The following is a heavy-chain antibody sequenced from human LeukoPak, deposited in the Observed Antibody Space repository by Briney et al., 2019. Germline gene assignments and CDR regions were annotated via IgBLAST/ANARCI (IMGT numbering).Heavy chain of an antibody. CDR1: GFTFSSYG. Sequence: GGSLRLSCAASGFTFSSYGMHWVRQAPGKGLKGVAVIWYDGSNKYYADSVKGRFTISRDNSKNTLYLQMNSLRAEDTAVYYCARGDSGYQYYFDYWGQGTLVTVSS. D-gene: IGHD5-12*01. V-gene: IGHV3-33*01. CDR2: IWYDGSNK. CDR3: ARGDSGYQYYFDY. J-gene: IGHJ4*02.